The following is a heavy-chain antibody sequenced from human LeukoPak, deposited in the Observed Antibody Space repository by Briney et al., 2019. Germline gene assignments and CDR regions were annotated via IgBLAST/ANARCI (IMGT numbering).Heavy chain of an antibody. CDR3: AKDAAGPEY. CDR2: ISYDGTNK. J-gene: IGHJ4*02. CDR1: GFTFSSYA. D-gene: IGHD6-13*01. V-gene: IGHV3-30-3*01. Sequence: PGGSLRLSCAASGFTFSSYAMHWVRQAAGKGLEWVAIISYDGTNKDYADSVKGRFTISRDNSKNTLFLQMSRLRAEDTAMYYCAKDAAGPEYWGQGTLVTVSS.